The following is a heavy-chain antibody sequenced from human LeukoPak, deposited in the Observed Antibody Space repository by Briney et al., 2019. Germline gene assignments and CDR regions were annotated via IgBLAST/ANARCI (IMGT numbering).Heavy chain of an antibody. D-gene: IGHD2-15*01. CDR1: GYSFTGYY. J-gene: IGHJ4*02. Sequence: ASVKVSCKASGYSFTGYYMHWVRQAPGQGLEWMGWISAYNGNTNYAQKLQGRVTMTTDTSTSTAYMELRSLRSDDTAVYYCARVTEIATYCSGGSCYPKEFDYWGQGTLVTVSS. V-gene: IGHV1-18*04. CDR2: ISAYNGNT. CDR3: ARVTEIATYCSGGSCYPKEFDY.